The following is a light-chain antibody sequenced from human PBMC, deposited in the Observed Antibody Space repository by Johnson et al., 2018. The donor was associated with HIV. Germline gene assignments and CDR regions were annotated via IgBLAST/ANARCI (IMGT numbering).Light chain of an antibody. CDR1: SSNIGNNY. Sequence: QAVLTRPPSVSAAPGQKVTISCSGSSSNIGNNYVSWYQQLPGTAPKLLIYDNNKRPSAIPDRFSGSKSGTSATLGITGLQTGDEADYYCGTWGGVFGTGTKVTGL. CDR2: DNN. V-gene: IGLV1-51*01. J-gene: IGLJ1*01. CDR3: GTWGGV.